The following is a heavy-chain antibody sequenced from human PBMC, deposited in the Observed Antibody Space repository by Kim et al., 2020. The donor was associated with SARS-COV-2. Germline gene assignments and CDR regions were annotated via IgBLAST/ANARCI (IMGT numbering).Heavy chain of an antibody. D-gene: IGHD2-15*01. J-gene: IGHJ4*02. CDR3: AQELCSGGSCSFDY. V-gene: IGHV3-23*01. Sequence: ADSEKGHITISRDQYKNRLYLQMNRRGAEDTAVYYCAQELCSGGSCSFDYWGQGTLVTVSS.